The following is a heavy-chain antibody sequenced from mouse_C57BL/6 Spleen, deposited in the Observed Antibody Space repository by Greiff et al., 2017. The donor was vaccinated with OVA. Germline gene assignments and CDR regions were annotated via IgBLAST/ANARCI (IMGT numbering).Heavy chain of an antibody. J-gene: IGHJ2*01. Sequence: EVQLVESGGGLVKPGGSLKLSCAASGFTFSSYAMSWVRQTPEKRLEWVATISRDNAKNNLYLQMSHLKSEDTAMYYCAREGGYWGQGTTLTVSS. V-gene: IGHV5-4*01. CDR1: GFTFSSYA. CDR3: AREGGY.